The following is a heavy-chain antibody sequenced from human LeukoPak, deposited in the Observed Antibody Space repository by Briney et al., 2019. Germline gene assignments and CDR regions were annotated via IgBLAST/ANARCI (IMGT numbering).Heavy chain of an antibody. CDR1: GXTFSSYR. CDR3: ASEYCSSTNCYAIDY. D-gene: IGHD2-2*01. CDR2: ISTSSSYI. J-gene: IGHJ4*02. V-gene: IGHV3-21*01. Sequence: PGGSLRLSCAASGXTFSSYRMNWVRQAPGKGLEWVSSISTSSSYIYYADSVKGRFTISRDNAKNSLCVQMNSLRAEDTAVYYCASEYCSSTNCYAIDYWGQGTLVTVSS.